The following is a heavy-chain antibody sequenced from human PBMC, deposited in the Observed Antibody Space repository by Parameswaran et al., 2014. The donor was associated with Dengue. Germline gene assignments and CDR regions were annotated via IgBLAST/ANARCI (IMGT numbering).Heavy chain of an antibody. V-gene: IGHV3-30*18. Sequence: VRQAPGKGLEWVAVISYDGSNKYYADSVKGRFTISRDNSKNTLYLQMNSLRAEDTAVYYCAKDRLAAGNYYYYGMDVWGQGTTVTVSS. CDR2: ISYDGSNK. CDR3: AKDRLAAGNYYYYGMDV. D-gene: IGHD6-13*01. J-gene: IGHJ6*02.